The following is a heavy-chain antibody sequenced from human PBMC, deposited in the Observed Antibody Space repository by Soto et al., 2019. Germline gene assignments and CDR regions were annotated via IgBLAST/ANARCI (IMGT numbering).Heavy chain of an antibody. D-gene: IGHD1-26*01. Sequence: SVKVSCHASGYTFTGYGSICVRQAPGQGLEWMGWISAYNGNTTYPQKHEGSVTMTTDTSTSTAYMELSRLRSDDTAVHYCAIAYSGSSTGYDDYGIDVWGQGTGVTVSS. V-gene: IGHV1-18*01. CDR3: AIAYSGSSTGYDDYGIDV. CDR2: ISAYNGNT. J-gene: IGHJ6*02. CDR1: GYTFTGYG.